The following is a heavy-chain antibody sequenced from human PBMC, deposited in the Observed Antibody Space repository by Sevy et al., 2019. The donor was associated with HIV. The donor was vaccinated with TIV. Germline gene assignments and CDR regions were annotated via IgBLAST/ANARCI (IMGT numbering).Heavy chain of an antibody. CDR1: GGTFSSYA. Sequence: ASVKVSCKASGGTFSSYAISWVRQAPGQGLEWMGGIIPIFGTANYAQKFQGRVTITGDKSTGTAYMELSSLRSEDTAVYYCARDLGYCSSTSCYSYYYYYMDVWGKGTTVTVSS. V-gene: IGHV1-69*06. CDR2: IIPIFGTA. D-gene: IGHD2-2*02. CDR3: ARDLGYCSSTSCYSYYYYYMDV. J-gene: IGHJ6*03.